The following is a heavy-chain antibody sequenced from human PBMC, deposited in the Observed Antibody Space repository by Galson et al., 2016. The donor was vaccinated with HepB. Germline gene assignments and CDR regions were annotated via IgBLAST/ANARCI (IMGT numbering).Heavy chain of an antibody. CDR1: GFSFSRNS. J-gene: IGHJ2*01. CDR2: ISGSTTTI. V-gene: IGHV3-48*02. CDR3: ARDQHYYILTGYRHPYRYCDL. Sequence: SLRLSCAASGFSFSRNSMNWIRQAPGKGLEWVSRISGSTTTISYADSVKGRFTISRDNAKNSLYLQMNSLRDEDTAVYYCARDQHYYILTGYRHPYRYCDLWGRGTLVTVSS. D-gene: IGHD3-9*01.